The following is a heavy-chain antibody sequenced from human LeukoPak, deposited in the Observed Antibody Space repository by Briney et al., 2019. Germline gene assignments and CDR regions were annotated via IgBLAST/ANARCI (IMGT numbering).Heavy chain of an antibody. CDR2: IYYSGST. V-gene: IGHV4-59*08. CDR1: GVSISSYY. J-gene: IGHJ3*02. CDR3: ASVPDGYSYGYDAFDI. Sequence: SETLSLTCTVSGVSISSYYWSWLRQPPGKGLEWIGYIYYSGSTNYNPSLKSRVTISVDTSKNQFSLKLTSVTAADTAVYYCASVPDGYSYGYDAFDIWGQGTMVTVSS. D-gene: IGHD5-18*01.